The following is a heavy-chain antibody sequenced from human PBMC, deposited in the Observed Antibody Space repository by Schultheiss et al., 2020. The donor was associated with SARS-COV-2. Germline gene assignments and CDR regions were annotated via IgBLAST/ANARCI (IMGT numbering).Heavy chain of an antibody. Sequence: LKISCAASGFTFSSYGMHWVRQAPGKGLEWVAVIWYDGSNKYYADSVKGRFTISRDNSKNTLYLQMNSLRAEDTAVYYCARDRRLVREQQLDYWGQGTLVTVSS. CDR3: ARDRRLVREQQLDY. V-gene: IGHV3-33*01. CDR2: IWYDGSNK. D-gene: IGHD6-13*01. J-gene: IGHJ4*02. CDR1: GFTFSSYG.